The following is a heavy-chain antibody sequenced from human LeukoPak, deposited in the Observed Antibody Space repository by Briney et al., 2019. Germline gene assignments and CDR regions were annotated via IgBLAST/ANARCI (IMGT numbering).Heavy chain of an antibody. CDR2: MSGTDGNT. CDR3: AKVRHSVATIEYLDY. Sequence: PGGSLRLSCVASGFTFATNAMTWVRQAPGKGPEWVSSMSGTDGNTYYADTVRGRFTISRDNAKNTLYLQMNSLRAEDTAVYYCAKVRHSVATIEYLDYWGRGALVTVS. CDR1: GFTFATNA. D-gene: IGHD5-12*01. V-gene: IGHV3-23*01. J-gene: IGHJ4*02.